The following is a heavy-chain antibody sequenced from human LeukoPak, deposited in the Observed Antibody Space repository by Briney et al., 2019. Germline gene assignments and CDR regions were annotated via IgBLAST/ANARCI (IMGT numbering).Heavy chain of an antibody. J-gene: IGHJ3*02. CDR2: IKKDGSEK. V-gene: IGHV3-7*05. D-gene: IGHD3-10*01. CDR1: GFTFSSNW. CDR3: ARGLGINGLALDM. Sequence: GGSLRLSCAAAGFTFSSNWMSWVRQAPGKGLQWVANIKKDGSEKYYVDSVKGRFTISRDNAKKSLYLQMTSLTGADTAVYYCARGLGINGLALDMWGQGTMVTVSS.